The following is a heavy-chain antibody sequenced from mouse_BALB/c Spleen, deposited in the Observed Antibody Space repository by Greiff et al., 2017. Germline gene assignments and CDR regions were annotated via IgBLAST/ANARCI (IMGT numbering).Heavy chain of an antibody. V-gene: IGHV5-6-4*01. J-gene: IGHJ2*01. Sequence: DVKLVESGGGLVKPGGSLKLSCAASGFTFSSYTMSWVRQTPEKRLEWVATISSGGSYTYYPDSVKGRFTISRDNAKNNLYLQMSSLKSEDTAMYYCARVNYGSSYGYFDYWGQGTTLTVSS. CDR2: ISSGGSYT. CDR3: ARVNYGSSYGYFDY. D-gene: IGHD1-1*01. CDR1: GFTFSSYT.